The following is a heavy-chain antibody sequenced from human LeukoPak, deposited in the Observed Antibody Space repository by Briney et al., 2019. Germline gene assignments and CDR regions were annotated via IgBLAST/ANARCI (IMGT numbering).Heavy chain of an antibody. V-gene: IGHV3-21*01. Sequence: GGSLRLSCAASGFTFSSYSMNWVRQAPGKGLEWVSSISSSSSYIYYADSVKGRFTISRDNAKNSLYLQMNSLRAEDTAVYYCARDSGNYLDVFDIWGQGTMVTVSS. D-gene: IGHD1-7*01. CDR2: ISSSSSYI. CDR1: GFTFSSYS. CDR3: ARDSGNYLDVFDI. J-gene: IGHJ3*02.